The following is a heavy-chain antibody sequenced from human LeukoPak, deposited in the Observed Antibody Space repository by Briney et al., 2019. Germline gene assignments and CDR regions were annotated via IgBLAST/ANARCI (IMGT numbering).Heavy chain of an antibody. J-gene: IGHJ4*02. V-gene: IGHV4-34*01. CDR2: INHSGST. CDR1: GGSFSGYY. CDR3: ARLGSSSWYLYYFDY. D-gene: IGHD6-13*01. Sequence: PSETLSLTCAVYGGSFSGYYWSWIRQPPGKGLEWIGEINHSGSTNYNPSLKSRVTISVDTSKNQFSLKLSSVTAADTAVYYCARLGSSSWYLYYFDYWGQGTLVTVSS.